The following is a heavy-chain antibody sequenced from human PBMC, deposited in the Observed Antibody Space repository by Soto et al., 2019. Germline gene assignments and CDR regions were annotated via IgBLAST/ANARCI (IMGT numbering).Heavy chain of an antibody. V-gene: IGHV4-34*01. CDR1: SGSLSGYY. Sequence: PSETLSLTCSLYSGSLSGYYWGWIRQSPGKGLEWIGEISHSGTSSYHPSFKRRVTISVDTSNNQFSLRVNSVTPADTAVYYCARGEITLLGGMDVWGQGTTVT. CDR2: ISHSGTS. D-gene: IGHD3-10*01. J-gene: IGHJ6*02. CDR3: ARGEITLLGGMDV.